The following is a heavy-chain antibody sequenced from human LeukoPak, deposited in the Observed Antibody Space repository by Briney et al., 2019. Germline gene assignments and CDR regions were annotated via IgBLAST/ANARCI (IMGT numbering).Heavy chain of an antibody. CDR3: ARDTYNCGGDCSPIFAT. Sequence: GGSLRLSCTASGFSFSISWMHXVRQAPGKGXVXXXXXXPDEXYXNYXXSVKGRXTXXRXTAKSTLYLQLSSLSAEDTGIYYCARDTYNCGGDCSPIFATWGQGTLVSVSS. CDR2: XXPDEXYX. J-gene: IGHJ5*02. D-gene: IGHD2-21*02. CDR1: GFSFSISW. V-gene: IGHV3-74*01.